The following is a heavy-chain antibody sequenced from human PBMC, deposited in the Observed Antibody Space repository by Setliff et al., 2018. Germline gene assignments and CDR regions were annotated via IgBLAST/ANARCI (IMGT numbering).Heavy chain of an antibody. Sequence: PGGSLSLSCGACGFMFTKYWMSWVRQAPGKGLEWVADIRGDGGEKYYGGSVAGRFTISSDNAKNSLYLQMNSLRAEDTAVYYCARDGGEYWGQGTLVTVSS. J-gene: IGHJ4*02. CDR2: IRGDGGEK. D-gene: IGHD3-16*01. V-gene: IGHV3-7*01. CDR1: GFMFTKYW. CDR3: ARDGGEY.